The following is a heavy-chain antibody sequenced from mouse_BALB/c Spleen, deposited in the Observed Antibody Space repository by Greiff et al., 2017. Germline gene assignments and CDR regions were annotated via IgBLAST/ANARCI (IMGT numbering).Heavy chain of an antibody. J-gene: IGHJ4*01. V-gene: IGHV3-2*02. D-gene: IGHD2-4*01. CDR3: ARSGYDYDGAYYYAMDY. CDR2: ISYSGST. CDR1: GYSITSDYA. Sequence: EVHLVESGPGLVKPSQSLSLTCTVTGYSITSDYAWNWIRQFPGNKLEWMGYISYSGSTSYNPSLKSRISITRDTSKNQFFLQLNSVTTEDTATYYCARSGYDYDGAYYYAMDYWGQGTSVTVSS.